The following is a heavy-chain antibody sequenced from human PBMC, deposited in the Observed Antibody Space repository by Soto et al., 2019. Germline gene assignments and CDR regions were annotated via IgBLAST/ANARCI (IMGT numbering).Heavy chain of an antibody. D-gene: IGHD2-21*02. CDR1: GFMFSSYA. CDR2: ISGSGGST. V-gene: IGHV3-23*01. CDR3: AKDGSWGDHYYFDN. Sequence: PWGSLRLSCVVSGFMFSSYAMTWVRQAPGKGLEWVSSISGSGGSTYYSDSVRGRFTVSRDNSKKMLYLEMNSLKGDDTAVYYCAKDGSWGDHYYFDNWGQGTLVPVSS. J-gene: IGHJ4*02.